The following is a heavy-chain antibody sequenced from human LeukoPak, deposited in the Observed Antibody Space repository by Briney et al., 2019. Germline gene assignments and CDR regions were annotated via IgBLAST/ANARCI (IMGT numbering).Heavy chain of an antibody. Sequence: GGSLRLSCVASGFIFSDYSMDWVRQAPGKGLEWVSSISSSSAYIFYSDSVKGRFTISRDNSKNTLYLQMTSLRAEDTAVYYCARDLGQYYDTSDNWFDPWGQGTLVTVSS. CDR2: ISSSSAYI. CDR1: GFIFSDYS. J-gene: IGHJ5*02. V-gene: IGHV3-21*01. CDR3: ARDLGQYYDTSDNWFDP. D-gene: IGHD3-22*01.